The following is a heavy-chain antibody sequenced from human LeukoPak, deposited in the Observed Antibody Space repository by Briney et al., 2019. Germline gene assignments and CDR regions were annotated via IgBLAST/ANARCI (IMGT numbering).Heavy chain of an antibody. Sequence: GSVKVSCKASGYTFTGYYMHWVRQAPGQGLEWMGWINPNSGGTNYAHKFQGRVTMTRDTSISTAYMELSRLRSDDTAVYYCARVNVFGNKDRVLRFLEWSYWGQGTLVTVSS. D-gene: IGHD3-3*01. CDR1: GYTFTGYY. J-gene: IGHJ4*02. CDR2: INPNSGGT. V-gene: IGHV1-2*02. CDR3: ARVNVFGNKDRVLRFLEWSY.